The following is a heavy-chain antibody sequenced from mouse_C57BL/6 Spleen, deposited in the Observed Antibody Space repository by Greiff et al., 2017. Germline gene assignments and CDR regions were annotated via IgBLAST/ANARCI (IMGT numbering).Heavy chain of an antibody. CDR1: GYTFTDYE. CDR3: TRGLNYSIPAFAY. CDR2: IDPETGGT. J-gene: IGHJ3*01. D-gene: IGHD2-5*01. Sequence: QVQLKESGAELVRPGASVTLSCKASGYTFTDYEMHWVKQTPVHGLEWIGTIDPETGGTAYNQKFKGKAILTTDKSYSTAYLELRSLTSEDSAVYYCTRGLNYSIPAFAYWGQGTLVTVSA. V-gene: IGHV1-15*01.